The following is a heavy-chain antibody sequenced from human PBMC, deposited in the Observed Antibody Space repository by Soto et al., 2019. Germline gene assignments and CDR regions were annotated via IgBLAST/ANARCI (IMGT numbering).Heavy chain of an antibody. D-gene: IGHD1-26*01. CDR1: GFTFSRYW. CDR3: ARSPYSGTYYYYFYYGMDV. CDR2: INDDGTEK. Sequence: PGGSLRLSCAASGFTFSRYWMNWVRQAPGKGLEWVANINDDGTEKYYVDSVKGRFTISRDNAKNSLSLQIDSLTAEDTAVYYCARSPYSGTYYYYFYYGMDVWGQGTTVTVSS. J-gene: IGHJ6*02. V-gene: IGHV3-7*03.